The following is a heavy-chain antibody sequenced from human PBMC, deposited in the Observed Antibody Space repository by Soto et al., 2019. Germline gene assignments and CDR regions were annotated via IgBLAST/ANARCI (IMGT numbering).Heavy chain of an antibody. CDR1: GFTFSNAW. CDR3: TTGAITISPSYGMDV. CDR2: IKSKTDGGTT. Sequence: GGSLRLSCAASGFTFSNAWMCWVRQAPGKGLEWVGRIKSKTDGGTTDYAAPVKGRFTISRHDSKNTLYLQMNSLKTEDTAVYYCTTGAITISPSYGMDVWGQATTVTVS. J-gene: IGHJ6*02. D-gene: IGHD3-3*01. V-gene: IGHV3-15*01.